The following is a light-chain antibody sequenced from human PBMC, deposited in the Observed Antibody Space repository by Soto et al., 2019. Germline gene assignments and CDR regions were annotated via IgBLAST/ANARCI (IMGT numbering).Light chain of an antibody. V-gene: IGKV3-15*01. J-gene: IGKJ3*01. CDR2: GAS. Sequence: EIVMTQSPATLSVSPGERATLSCRASQSISSNLAWYQQKPGQAPRLLIYGASTSATGIPARFSGSGSGTEFTLTISSLQSEDFAVYYCQQDNNWPPSFTFGPGTKVDIK. CDR3: QQDNNWPPSFT. CDR1: QSISSN.